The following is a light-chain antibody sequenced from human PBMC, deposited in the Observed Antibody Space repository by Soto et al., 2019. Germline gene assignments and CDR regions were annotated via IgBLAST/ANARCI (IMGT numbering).Light chain of an antibody. CDR1: QSVSSSY. Sequence: EIVLTQSPGTLSLSPGERATLSCRASQSVSSSYLAWYQQKPGQAPRLLIYGASSRATGIPHRFSGSGSGTDFTLTISRLEPEDFAVYYCQQYGSSPPWKFGQGTKVDIK. CDR2: GAS. CDR3: QQYGSSPPWK. V-gene: IGKV3-20*01. J-gene: IGKJ1*01.